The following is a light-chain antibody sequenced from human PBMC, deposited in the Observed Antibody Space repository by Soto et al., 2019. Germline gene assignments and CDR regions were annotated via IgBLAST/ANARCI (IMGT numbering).Light chain of an antibody. J-gene: IGKJ1*01. CDR1: QTISSW. CDR3: QHYNSYSEA. V-gene: IGKV1-5*03. Sequence: DIPITQSPSTLSGSVGDRVTITCRASQTISSWLAWYQQKPGKAPKLLIYKASTLKSGVPSRFSGSGSGTEFTLTISSLQPDDFATYYCQHYNSYSEAFGQGPRWIS. CDR2: KAS.